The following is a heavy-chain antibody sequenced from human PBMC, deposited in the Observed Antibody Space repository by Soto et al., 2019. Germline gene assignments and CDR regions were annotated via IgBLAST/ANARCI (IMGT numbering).Heavy chain of an antibody. D-gene: IGHD2-2*01. CDR1: GLTFSGYV. CDR3: ARQFVSRPIDLIDY. Sequence: PRGYLRLPCAASGLTFSGYVMHWVRQAPGKGLEWVALIWYDGSNEYYASSVKGRFTISRDNSKNTLYLQMNSLRADDTAVYYCARQFVSRPIDLIDYWGQGTLVTVSS. V-gene: IGHV3-33*01. J-gene: IGHJ4*02. CDR2: IWYDGSNE.